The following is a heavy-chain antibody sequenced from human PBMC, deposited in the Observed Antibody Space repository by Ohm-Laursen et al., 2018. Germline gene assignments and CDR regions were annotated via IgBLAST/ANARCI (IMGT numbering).Heavy chain of an antibody. CDR2: IRLKAYGGTT. CDR3: TTLGLLGDKAHDY. V-gene: IGHV3-49*04. D-gene: IGHD1-7*01. J-gene: IGHJ4*02. CDR1: GFIFGDYV. Sequence: RSLRLSCTASGFIFGDYVLSWVRQAPGKGLEWVGFIRLKAYGGTTEYAASVKGRFTISRDDSNSIAYLQMNSLKAEDTALYYCTTLGLLGDKAHDYWGQGTLVTVSS.